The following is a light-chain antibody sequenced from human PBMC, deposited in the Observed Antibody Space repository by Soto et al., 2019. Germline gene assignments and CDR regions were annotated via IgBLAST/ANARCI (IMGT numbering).Light chain of an antibody. CDR1: QSVSSY. CDR3: QQRSNWPWGT. J-gene: IGKJ1*01. Sequence: EIVLTQSPATLSLSPGERATLSCRASQSVSSYLAWYQQKPGQPPRLLIYDASNRATGIPARFNGRGSGKDFTLTISSLEPEDFVVYYCQQRSNWPWGTFGQGTKVQIK. CDR2: DAS. V-gene: IGKV3-11*01.